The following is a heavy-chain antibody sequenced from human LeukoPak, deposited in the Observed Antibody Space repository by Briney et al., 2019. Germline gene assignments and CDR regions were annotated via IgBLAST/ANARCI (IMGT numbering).Heavy chain of an antibody. Sequence: GGSLRLSCAASGFTFSSYAMHWVRQAPGKGLEYVSAISSNGGSTYYANSVKGRFTISRDNSKNTLYLQMGSLRAEDMAVYYCARDLETISSNWFDPWGQGTLVTVSS. V-gene: IGHV3-64*01. CDR2: ISSNGGST. CDR3: ARDLETISSNWFDP. D-gene: IGHD5-24*01. J-gene: IGHJ5*02. CDR1: GFTFSSYA.